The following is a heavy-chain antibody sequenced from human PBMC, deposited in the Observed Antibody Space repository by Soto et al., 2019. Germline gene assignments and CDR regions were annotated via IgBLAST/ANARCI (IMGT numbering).Heavy chain of an antibody. CDR1: GYTLTELS. Sequence: ASVKVSCKVSGYTLTELSMHWVRQAPGKGHEWMGGFDPEDGETIYAQKFQGRVTMTEDTSTDTAYMELSSLRSEDTAVYYCASITMVRGVIIKGVYYGMDVWGQGTTVTSP. V-gene: IGHV1-24*01. D-gene: IGHD3-10*01. CDR2: FDPEDGET. CDR3: ASITMVRGVIIKGVYYGMDV. J-gene: IGHJ6*02.